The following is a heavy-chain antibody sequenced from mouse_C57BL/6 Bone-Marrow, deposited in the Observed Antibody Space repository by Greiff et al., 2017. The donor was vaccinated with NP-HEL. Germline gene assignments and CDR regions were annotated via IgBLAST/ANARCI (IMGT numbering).Heavy chain of an antibody. CDR1: GFNIKGYY. CDR3: STPYYGSSDWYFDV. V-gene: IGHV14-1*01. D-gene: IGHD1-1*01. Sequence: EVQLQQSGAELVRPGASVKLSCTASGFNIKGYYMHWVKQRPGQGLEWIGRIYPGDGDTDYAPKFQGKATMTADTSSNTAYLQLSSLTSEDSAVFYGSTPYYGSSDWYFDVWGTGATVTVSS. CDR2: IYPGDGDT. J-gene: IGHJ1*03.